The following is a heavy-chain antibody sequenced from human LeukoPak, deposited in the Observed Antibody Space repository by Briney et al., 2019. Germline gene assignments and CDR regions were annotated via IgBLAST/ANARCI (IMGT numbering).Heavy chain of an antibody. CDR1: RITFTSYA. CDR3: AKDASGSFTDAFDI. Sequence: PGGSLRLSCGASRITFTSYAMTWVRQAPAKGLEWVSSISGSGGSTYYADSVKGRFTVSRDNSKNTLYLQMHSLRAEDTAVYFCAKDASGSFTDAFDIWGQGTMVTVSS. CDR2: ISGSGGST. V-gene: IGHV3-23*01. J-gene: IGHJ3*02. D-gene: IGHD3-10*01.